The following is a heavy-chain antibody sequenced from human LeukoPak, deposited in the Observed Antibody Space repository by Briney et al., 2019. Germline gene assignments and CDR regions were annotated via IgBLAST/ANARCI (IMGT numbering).Heavy chain of an antibody. J-gene: IGHJ4*02. V-gene: IGHV3-33*01. Sequence: GWSLRLSCAASGFTFSTYGMHWVRQAPGKGLEWAANIWYDGSTKYYADSVKGRFTISRDNSKNTLYLQMNSLRAEDTAVYYCARKKDTFDFYDSSGLDYWGQGALVTVSS. CDR1: GFTFSTYG. CDR2: IWYDGSTK. D-gene: IGHD3-22*01. CDR3: ARKKDTFDFYDSSGLDY.